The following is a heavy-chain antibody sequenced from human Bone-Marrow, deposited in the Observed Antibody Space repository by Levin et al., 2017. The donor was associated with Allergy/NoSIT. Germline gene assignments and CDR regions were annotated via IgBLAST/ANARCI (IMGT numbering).Heavy chain of an antibody. V-gene: IGHV4-31*03. Sequence: SQTLSLTCTVSGESISGGANYWTWIRQHPGTGLEWIGYISHSGSTSYNPSLESRVTISVDTSKNQFSLRLNSVTAADTAVYYCASDRLLRGVIKHWFDPWGQGPLVTVSS. CDR3: ASDRLLRGVIKHWFDP. CDR1: GESISGGANY. CDR2: ISHSGST. D-gene: IGHD3-10*01. J-gene: IGHJ5*02.